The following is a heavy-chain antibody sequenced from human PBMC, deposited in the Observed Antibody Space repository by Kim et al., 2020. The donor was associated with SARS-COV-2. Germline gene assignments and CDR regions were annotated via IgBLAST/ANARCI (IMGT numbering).Heavy chain of an antibody. CDR2: IYHSGST. CDR3: ARGIKVGSIYYFDY. Sequence: SETLSLTCSVSGGYIRTYYWTWFRQPPGKGLEWLGDIYHSGSTNFNPSLKGRLTLSVDTSKSQFSLRLSSVTAAETALYYCARGIKVGSIYYFDYWSQGTLVTVSS. J-gene: IGHJ4*02. CDR1: GGYIRTYY. D-gene: IGHD1-26*01. V-gene: IGHV4-59*13.